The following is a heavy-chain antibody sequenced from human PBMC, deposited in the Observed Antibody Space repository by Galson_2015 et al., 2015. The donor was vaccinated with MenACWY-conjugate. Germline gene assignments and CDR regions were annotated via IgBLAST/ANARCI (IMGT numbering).Heavy chain of an antibody. D-gene: IGHD2-15*01. CDR1: GFSLSTSGVG. Sequence: PALVKPTQTLTLTCTLSGFSLSTSGVGVGWIRQPPGKALEWLALIYWDDDKRYSPSLRSRLTITKDTSKNHVVLTMTNMDPVDTATYYCSRTGATPGDYWGQGTLVTVSS. J-gene: IGHJ4*02. V-gene: IGHV2-5*02. CDR2: IYWDDDK. CDR3: SRTGATPGDY.